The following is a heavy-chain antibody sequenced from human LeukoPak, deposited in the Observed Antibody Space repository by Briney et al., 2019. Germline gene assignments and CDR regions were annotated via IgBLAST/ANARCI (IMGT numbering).Heavy chain of an antibody. CDR2: IWYDGSNK. D-gene: IGHD3-10*01. V-gene: IGHV3-33*01. J-gene: IGHJ4*02. CDR1: GFTFSSYG. Sequence: PGRSLRLSCAASGFTFSSYGMHGVREAPRRGLEGGADIWYDGSNKYYADSVKGRFTISRYNSKNTLYLPMNSLRAEDTAVYFCARAMVRGVTPDYWGQESLVTVSS. CDR3: ARAMVRGVTPDY.